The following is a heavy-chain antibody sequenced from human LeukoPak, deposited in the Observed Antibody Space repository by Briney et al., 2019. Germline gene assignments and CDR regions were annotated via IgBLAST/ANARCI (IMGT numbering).Heavy chain of an antibody. CDR3: ARDLTIFGVVKEYYYYYMDV. J-gene: IGHJ6*03. D-gene: IGHD3-3*01. V-gene: IGHV1-69*06. Sequence: SVKVSCKASGGTFSSYAISWVRQAPGQGLEWMGRIIPIFGTANYAQRFQGRVTITADKSTSTAYMELSSLRSEDTAVYYCARDLTIFGVVKEYYYYYMDVWGKGTTVTVSS. CDR2: IIPIFGTA. CDR1: GGTFSSYA.